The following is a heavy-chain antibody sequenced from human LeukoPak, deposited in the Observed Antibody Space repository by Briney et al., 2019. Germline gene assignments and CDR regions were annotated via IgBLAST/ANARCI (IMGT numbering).Heavy chain of an antibody. CDR3: AREKDPDYDFWGGYPGSNYMDV. CDR2: IYYSGST. J-gene: IGHJ6*03. CDR1: GGSISSYY. Sequence: SETLSLTCTVSGGSISSYYWSWIRQPPGKGLEWIGYIYYSGSTNYNPSLKSRVTISVDTSKNQFSLKLSSVTAADTAVYYCAREKDPDYDFWGGYPGSNYMDVWGKGTTVTVSS. D-gene: IGHD3-3*01. V-gene: IGHV4-59*01.